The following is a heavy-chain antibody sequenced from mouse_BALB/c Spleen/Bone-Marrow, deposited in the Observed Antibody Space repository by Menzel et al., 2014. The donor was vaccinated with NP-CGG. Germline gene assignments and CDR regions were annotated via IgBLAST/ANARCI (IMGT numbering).Heavy chain of an antibody. D-gene: IGHD1-1*01. Sequence: QVQLKHSGAELVKPGASVKLPCKASGYTFTSYYMYWVKQRPGQGLEWIGGINPSNGGTNFNEKFKSKATLTVDKSSSTAYMQLSSLTSEDSAVYYCTRDHYYYGSSYWYFDVWGAGTTVTVSS. J-gene: IGHJ1*01. CDR1: GYTFTSYY. CDR3: TRDHYYYGSSYWYFDV. CDR2: INPSNGGT. V-gene: IGHV1S81*02.